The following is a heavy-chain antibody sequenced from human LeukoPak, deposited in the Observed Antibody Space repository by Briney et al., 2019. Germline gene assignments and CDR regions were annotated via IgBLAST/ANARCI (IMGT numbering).Heavy chain of an antibody. D-gene: IGHD2-21*01. Sequence: GGSLRLSCAVSGFTLTTYAMSWVSQAPGKGLEWVSAISGSGGVTWYADSVKGRFSISRDTSKNTLFLQMNSLRADDTALYYCAKDRAYPNDVFDVWGQGTMVTVS. J-gene: IGHJ3*01. CDR2: ISGSGGVT. CDR3: AKDRAYPNDVFDV. CDR1: GFTLTTYA. V-gene: IGHV3-23*01.